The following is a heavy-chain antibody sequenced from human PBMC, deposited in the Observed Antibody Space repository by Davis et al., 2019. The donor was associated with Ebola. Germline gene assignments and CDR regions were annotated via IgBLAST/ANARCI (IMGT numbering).Heavy chain of an antibody. CDR2: IRSKANSYAT. J-gene: IGHJ4*02. CDR1: WFTFSGSA. V-gene: IGHV3-73*01. Sequence: EFLMIPCAASWFTFSGSAIPCVRLASWKGLEWVDRIRSKANSYATAYDASVKGRFTISRDDSKNTAYLQMNSLKTEDTAVYYCARGRWLQFSHYFDYWGQGNLVTVSS. D-gene: IGHD5-24*01. CDR3: ARGRWLQFSHYFDY.